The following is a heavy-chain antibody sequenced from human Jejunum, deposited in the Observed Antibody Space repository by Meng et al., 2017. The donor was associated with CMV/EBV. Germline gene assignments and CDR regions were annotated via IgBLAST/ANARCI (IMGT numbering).Heavy chain of an antibody. J-gene: IGHJ5*02. V-gene: IGHV1-2*02. CDR1: IGYY. Sequence: IGYYIRGVGQAPGKGLEWMGGISPHSGGTKYAKKFQSRVTMTRDTSISTAYMEVTRLSSDDTAVYYCARENAYCGGACPSSWFDPWGQGTLVTVSS. CDR2: ISPHSGGT. CDR3: ARENAYCGGACPSSWFDP. D-gene: IGHD2-21*01.